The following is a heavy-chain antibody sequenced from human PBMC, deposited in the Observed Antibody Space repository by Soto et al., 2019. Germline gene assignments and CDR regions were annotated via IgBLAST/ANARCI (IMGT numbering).Heavy chain of an antibody. Sequence: EVQLLESGGGLVQPGVSLRLSCAASGFPLSTYGMTWVRQAPGKGLEWVSAITGTGGNTYYVDSVKGRFTSSRDKPKNMLYLQVNSLRVEYTAVYYCVRIRGYWYGLDVWGQGTTVTVSS. V-gene: IGHV3-23*01. CDR3: VRIRGYWYGLDV. CDR1: GFPLSTYG. J-gene: IGHJ6*02. CDR2: ITGTGGNT.